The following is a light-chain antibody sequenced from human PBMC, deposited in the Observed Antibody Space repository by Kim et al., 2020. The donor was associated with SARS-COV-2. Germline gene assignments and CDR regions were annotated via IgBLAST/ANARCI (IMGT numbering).Light chain of an antibody. CDR2: GAS. Sequence: SVSPGDRAPLFCRASQSVTTNVDWYQQKPGQAPRLLIYGASPRATGVPARFSGSGSGTDFTLTIGGLQSEDFAVYFCQQYNRWPYTFGQGTKLEI. CDR3: QQYNRWPYT. V-gene: IGKV3-15*01. CDR1: QSVTTN. J-gene: IGKJ2*01.